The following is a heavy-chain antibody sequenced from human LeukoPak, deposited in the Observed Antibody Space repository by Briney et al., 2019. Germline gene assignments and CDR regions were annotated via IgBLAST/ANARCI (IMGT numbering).Heavy chain of an antibody. CDR1: GYSFSTYW. CDR2: IYPGDSAT. Sequence: GESLKISCKGSGYSFSTYWIGWVRQPPGKGLEWLGNIYPGDSATRYGPSSQGRVTMSVDKSSTTAYLSWNTLKASDTAMYYCARGDGSYYYMDVWGKGTTVIVSS. V-gene: IGHV5-51*01. D-gene: IGHD3-16*01. CDR3: ARGDGSYYYMDV. J-gene: IGHJ6*03.